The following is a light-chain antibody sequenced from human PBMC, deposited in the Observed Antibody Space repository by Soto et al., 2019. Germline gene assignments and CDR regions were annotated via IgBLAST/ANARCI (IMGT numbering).Light chain of an antibody. Sequence: DIQMTQSPSSVSASVGDRITITGRASQDIGGRLDWFQQKPGKAPQYLIQAASILQSGVPSRFSGSGSGTEFILTINNLQPEDFASYFCLQVYSFPRTFGLGTKVEI. CDR1: QDIGGR. V-gene: IGKV1-12*01. CDR2: AAS. J-gene: IGKJ1*01. CDR3: LQVYSFPRT.